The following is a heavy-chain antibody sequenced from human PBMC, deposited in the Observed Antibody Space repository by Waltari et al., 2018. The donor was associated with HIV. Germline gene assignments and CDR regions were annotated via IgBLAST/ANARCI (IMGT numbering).Heavy chain of an antibody. CDR3: ARDLDGDYVAYFQH. D-gene: IGHD4-17*01. J-gene: IGHJ1*01. CDR2: SSSSSSYI. V-gene: IGHV3-21*01. Sequence: EVQLVESGGGLVKPGGSLRLSCAASGFTFSSYSMNWVRQAPGKGLEWVSSSSSSSSYIYYADSVKGRFTISRDNAKNSLYLQMNSLRAEDTAVYYCARDLDGDYVAYFQHWGQGTLVTVSS. CDR1: GFTFSSYS.